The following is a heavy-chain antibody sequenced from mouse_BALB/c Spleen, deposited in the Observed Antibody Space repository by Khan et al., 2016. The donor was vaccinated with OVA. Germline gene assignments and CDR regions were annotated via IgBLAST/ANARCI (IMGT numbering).Heavy chain of an antibody. J-gene: IGHJ4*01. Sequence: VQLQQSGAELVRPGALVKLSCKASGFNLKDYYMNWVKQRPEQGLEWIGWIDPENGNTIYDPKFQDKASMTADTSSNTAYLQLSSLTSEDTAVYYCARRDYEAMDYWGQGTSVTVSS. CDR3: ARRDYEAMDY. D-gene: IGHD2-4*01. V-gene: IGHV14-1*02. CDR2: IDPENGNT. CDR1: GFNLKDYY.